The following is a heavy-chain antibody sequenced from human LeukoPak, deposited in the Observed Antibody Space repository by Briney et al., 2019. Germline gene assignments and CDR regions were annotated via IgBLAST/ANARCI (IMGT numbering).Heavy chain of an antibody. CDR3: ARDYGAAAGDY. CDR1: GFIFGSYW. Sequence: GGSLRLSCAASGFIFGSYWMNWVRQAPGKGLEWVSYISSSSSTIYYADSVKGRFTISRDNAKNSLYLQMNSLRAEDTAVYYCARDYGAAAGDYWGQGTLVTVSS. D-gene: IGHD6-13*01. J-gene: IGHJ4*02. V-gene: IGHV3-48*04. CDR2: ISSSSSTI.